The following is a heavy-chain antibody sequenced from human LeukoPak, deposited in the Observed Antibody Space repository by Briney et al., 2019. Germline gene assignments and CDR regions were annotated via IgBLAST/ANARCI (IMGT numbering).Heavy chain of an antibody. CDR3: ARDARVVGLWYFAR. CDR2: IYSCGIN. D-gene: IGHD1-26*01. CDR1: GDSICCHY. J-gene: IGHJ2*01. V-gene: IGHV4-59*11. Sequence: ASVTLSLMCTLSGDSICCHYWSGLRQAPGKGLVGIGNIYSCGINSYNRFRERRVSISDDPPKNQVSLALTSVTASGPGVYYCARDARVVGLWYFARWGGGFLVTVSS.